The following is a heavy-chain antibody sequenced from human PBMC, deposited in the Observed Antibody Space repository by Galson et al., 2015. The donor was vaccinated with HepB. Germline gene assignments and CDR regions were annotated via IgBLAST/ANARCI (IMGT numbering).Heavy chain of an antibody. J-gene: IGHJ4*02. CDR3: VKGDYYGAPPYHFDQ. D-gene: IGHD3-22*01. CDR2: VSGSGDST. V-gene: IGHV3-23*01. CDR1: GFRFRDYA. Sequence: SLRLSCAASGFRFRDYALSWIRQAPGRGPECVSAVSGSGDSTYFADSVSGRFTISRDNSRNKVYLQMNSLRAEDTALYYCVKGDYYGAPPYHFDQWGQGTLVTVSS.